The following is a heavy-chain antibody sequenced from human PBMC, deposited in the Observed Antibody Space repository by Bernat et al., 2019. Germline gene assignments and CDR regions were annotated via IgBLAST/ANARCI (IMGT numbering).Heavy chain of an antibody. CDR1: GYTFTGYY. Sequence: QVQLVQSGAEVKKPGASVKVSCKASGYTFTGYYMHWVRQAPGQGLEWMGWINPNSGGTNYAQKFQGWVTMTRDTSISTAYMELSRLRSDDTAVYNCARDAALLLEGVYYFDYWGQGTLVTVSS. V-gene: IGHV1-2*04. D-gene: IGHD3-22*01. CDR3: ARDAALLLEGVYYFDY. CDR2: INPNSGGT. J-gene: IGHJ4*02.